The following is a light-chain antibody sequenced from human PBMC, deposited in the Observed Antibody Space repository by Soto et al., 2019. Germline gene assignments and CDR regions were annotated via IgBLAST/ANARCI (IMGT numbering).Light chain of an antibody. CDR2: KAS. V-gene: IGKV1-5*03. CDR3: QHYNGYSEA. Sequence: DIQMNQSPSTLSGSVGDRVTITCRASQTISSWLAWYQQKPGKAPKLLIYKASTLKSGVPSRFSGSGSGTEFTLTISSLQPDDFATYYCQHYNGYSEAFGQGTKVDIK. J-gene: IGKJ1*01. CDR1: QTISSW.